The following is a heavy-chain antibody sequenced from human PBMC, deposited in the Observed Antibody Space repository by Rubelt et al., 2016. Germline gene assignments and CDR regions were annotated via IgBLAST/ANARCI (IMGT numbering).Heavy chain of an antibody. CDR1: GFSFSSYV. CDR3: ARLSWDFGDN. V-gene: IGHV3-48*01. D-gene: IGHD6-13*01. CDR2: ISSSSNTI. Sequence: GGGLVQPGGSLRLSCAASGFSFSSYVMTWVRQAPGKGLEWVSYISSSSNTIYYADSVKGRFTISRDNAKNTLYLQMNSLRVEDTAVYYCARLSWDFGDNWGQGTLVTVSS. J-gene: IGHJ4*02.